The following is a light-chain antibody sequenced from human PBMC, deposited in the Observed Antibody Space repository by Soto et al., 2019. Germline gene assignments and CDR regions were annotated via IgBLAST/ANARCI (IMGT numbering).Light chain of an antibody. J-gene: IGKJ2*01. Sequence: EIVMTQSPATLSVSPGERATLSCRASQSVSRNLAWYQQKPGQAPRLVIYGVSTRATGIPARFSGSGSGTEFTLTISSLQSEDFAVYYCQQYNNWPPYTFGQGTKLQIK. CDR3: QQYNNWPPYT. V-gene: IGKV3-15*01. CDR1: QSVSRN. CDR2: GVS.